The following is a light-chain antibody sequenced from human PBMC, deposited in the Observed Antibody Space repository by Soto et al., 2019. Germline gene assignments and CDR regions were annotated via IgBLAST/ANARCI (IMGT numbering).Light chain of an antibody. J-gene: IGKJ2*01. Sequence: DIQMTQSPPSLSASVGDRVTITCRASQSISNYLNWYQQKPGKAPKLLIYAASSLQSGVPARISGSGSGTDFTLTISSLQPEDFATYYCQQSHNTPPYTFGQGTKLEI. V-gene: IGKV1-39*01. CDR1: QSISNY. CDR3: QQSHNTPPYT. CDR2: AAS.